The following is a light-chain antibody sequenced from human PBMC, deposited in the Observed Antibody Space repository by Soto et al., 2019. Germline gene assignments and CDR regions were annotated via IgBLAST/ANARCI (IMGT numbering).Light chain of an antibody. V-gene: IGLV2-23*01. CDR1: SSDVGNYNL. J-gene: IGLJ2*01. CDR2: DDS. Sequence: QSALTQPASVSGSPGKSIIISCTGTSSDVGNYNLVSWYQQHPGKAPKLMIYDDSQRPSGVSNRFSGSKSGNTASLTISGLQAEDEADYYCCSYAGSSTLVFGGGTKVTVL. CDR3: CSYAGSSTLV.